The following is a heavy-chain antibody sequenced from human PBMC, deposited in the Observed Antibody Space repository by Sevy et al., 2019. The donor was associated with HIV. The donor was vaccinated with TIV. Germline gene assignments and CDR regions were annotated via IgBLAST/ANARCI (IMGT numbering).Heavy chain of an antibody. Sequence: SETLSLTCAGHDGSFSGYYWNWIRQLPGKGLEWIGEINESGITYYNPSLKSRVTISVDTSKKQFSLKLNSVTAVDSAVYFCARSPPVVVVPGAPSWFDPWGQGTLVTVSS. CDR3: ARSPPVVVVPGAPSWFDP. V-gene: IGHV4-34*01. D-gene: IGHD2-2*01. CDR2: INESGIT. CDR1: DGSFSGYY. J-gene: IGHJ5*02.